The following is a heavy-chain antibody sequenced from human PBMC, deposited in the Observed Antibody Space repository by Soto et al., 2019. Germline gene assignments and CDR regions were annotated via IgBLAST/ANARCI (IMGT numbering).Heavy chain of an antibody. Sequence: QVQLQQWDGGLLKPSETLSLTCAVYGGSFSGYYWTWIRQPPGTGLEWIGEINHSGSTNYNPSLKSRVTISVDTSKNQFSLKLTSVTAADTAVYYCARDKITGLFDYWGQGTLVTVSS. CDR3: ARDKITGLFDY. D-gene: IGHD2-8*02. CDR2: INHSGST. CDR1: GGSFSGYY. V-gene: IGHV4-34*01. J-gene: IGHJ4*02.